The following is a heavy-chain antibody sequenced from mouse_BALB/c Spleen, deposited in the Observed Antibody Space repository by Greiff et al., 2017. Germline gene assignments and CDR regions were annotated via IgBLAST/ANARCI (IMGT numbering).Heavy chain of an antibody. Sequence: EVQLQQSGPELVKPGASVKISCKASGYSFTGYYMNWVKQSNGKSLEWIGNIDPYYGGTSYNQKFKDKATLTADKSSSTAYMQLSSLTSEDSAVYYCARQSLLRAMDYWGQGTSVTVSS. CDR3: ARQSLLRAMDY. D-gene: IGHD6-2*01. CDR1: GYSFTGYY. V-gene: IGHV1S135*01. J-gene: IGHJ4*01. CDR2: IDPYYGGT.